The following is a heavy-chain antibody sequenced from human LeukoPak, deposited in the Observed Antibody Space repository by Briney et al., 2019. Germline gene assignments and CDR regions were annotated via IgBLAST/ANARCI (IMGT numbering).Heavy chain of an antibody. CDR1: GFIFSSYA. CDR2: ITASASVT. D-gene: IGHD3-22*01. CDR3: AQRSASDRGNFDY. Sequence: GGSLRLSCAASGFIFSSYAMSWVRQAPGKGLEWVSAITASASVTYYADSVKGRFTISRDNSKNTLYLQMNSLRAEDTAVYYCAQRSASDRGNFDYWGQGTLVTVSS. V-gene: IGHV3-23*01. J-gene: IGHJ4*02.